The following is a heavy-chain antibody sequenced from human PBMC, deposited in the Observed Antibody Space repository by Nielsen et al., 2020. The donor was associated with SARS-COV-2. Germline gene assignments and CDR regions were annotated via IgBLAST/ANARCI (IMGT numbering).Heavy chain of an antibody. D-gene: IGHD2-2*03. CDR1: GFTFSSYG. J-gene: IGHJ3*01. CDR2: IRYDGNER. CDR3: ARGGYCSSSSCYNAFDV. V-gene: IGHV3-30*02. Sequence: GGSLRLSCAASGFTFSSYGMHWVRQAPGQGLEWVAVIRYDGNERFYADSVKGRFTISRHSSENSLYLQMNSLRADDTALYYCARGGYCSSSSCYNAFDVWGEGTMVLVSS.